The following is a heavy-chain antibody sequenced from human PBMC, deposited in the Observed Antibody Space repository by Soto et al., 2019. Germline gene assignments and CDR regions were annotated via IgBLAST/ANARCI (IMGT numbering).Heavy chain of an antibody. V-gene: IGHV4-30-2*01. CDR1: GGSISSGGYS. CDR3: ARDQYCSSTSCYQAAFDI. Sequence: SETLSLTCAVSGGSISSGGYSWSWIRQPPGKGLEWIGYIYHSGSTYYNPSLKSRVTISVDRSKNQFSLKLSSVTAADTAVYYCARDQYCSSTSCYQAAFDIWGQGTMVTVS. D-gene: IGHD2-2*01. J-gene: IGHJ3*02. CDR2: IYHSGST.